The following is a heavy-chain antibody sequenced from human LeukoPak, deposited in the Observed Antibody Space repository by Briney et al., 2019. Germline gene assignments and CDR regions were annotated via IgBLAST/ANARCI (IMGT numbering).Heavy chain of an antibody. V-gene: IGHV3-20*04. D-gene: IGHD3-10*01. CDR2: INWNGGST. CDR1: GFTFYDYG. Sequence: GGSLRLSCVASGFTFYDYGMSWVRQIRAKGLDWVCVINWNGGSTGYAGSVGGRFTISRDNAKNSLYLQMNSLRAEDRALYYCARDTHHSGSGNSPFHYWGQGTLVTVSS. J-gene: IGHJ4*02. CDR3: ARDTHHSGSGNSPFHY.